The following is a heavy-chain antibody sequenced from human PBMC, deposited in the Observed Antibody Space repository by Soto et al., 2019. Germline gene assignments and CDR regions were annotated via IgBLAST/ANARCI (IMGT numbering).Heavy chain of an antibody. J-gene: IGHJ4*02. Sequence: HPGGALRLSCAASGFTFMRSWMSWVRLPPGNGLEWVANIKDDGSETYYVDSVKGRFTISRDNAKNSLYLQMNSLRVEDTAVYYCVNSYAARGWYEGSDYWGRGTVVTVSS. CDR1: GFTFMRSW. CDR3: VNSYAARGWYEGSDY. V-gene: IGHV3-7*03. D-gene: IGHD6-19*01. CDR2: IKDDGSET.